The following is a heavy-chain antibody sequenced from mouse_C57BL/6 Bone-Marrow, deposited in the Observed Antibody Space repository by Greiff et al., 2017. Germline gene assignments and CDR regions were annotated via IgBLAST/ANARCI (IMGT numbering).Heavy chain of an antibody. CDR1: GYTFTSYW. Sequence: QVQLQQPGAELVKPGASVKLSCKASGYTFTSYWMHWVKQRPGQGLEWIGMIHPNSGSTNYNEKFKSKATLTVDKSSSTAYMQLSSLTSEDSAVYYCARPIYYGYSWFADWGQGTLVTVSA. J-gene: IGHJ3*01. V-gene: IGHV1-64*01. D-gene: IGHD2-2*01. CDR2: IHPNSGST. CDR3: ARPIYYGYSWFAD.